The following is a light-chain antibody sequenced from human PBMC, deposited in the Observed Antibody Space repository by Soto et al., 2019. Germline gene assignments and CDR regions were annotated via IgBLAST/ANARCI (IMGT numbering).Light chain of an antibody. Sequence: IMLTQSPGTLSLSPGARATISSRASQSVTSTSLAWYQQKPGRAPRLLIYGASTRATGIPARFSGSGSGTEFTLTISSLQSEDFAVYYCQQFNYWPPITFGQGTRLEIK. CDR1: QSVTST. CDR3: QQFNYWPPIT. V-gene: IGKV3-15*01. J-gene: IGKJ5*01. CDR2: GAS.